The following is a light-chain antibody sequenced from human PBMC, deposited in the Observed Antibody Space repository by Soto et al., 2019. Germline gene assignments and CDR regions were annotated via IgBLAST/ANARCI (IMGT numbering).Light chain of an antibody. CDR3: QQYTKWPLT. CDR2: FAS. V-gene: IGKV3-15*01. Sequence: EIVMRQSPATLSVSPGEKATLSCRASQSVYNNLAWYQQKPGQAPRLLIYFASTRATGIPARFSGSGSGTEFSLTISSLQSEDFALYYCQQYTKWPLTFGGGTKVETK. CDR1: QSVYNN. J-gene: IGKJ4*01.